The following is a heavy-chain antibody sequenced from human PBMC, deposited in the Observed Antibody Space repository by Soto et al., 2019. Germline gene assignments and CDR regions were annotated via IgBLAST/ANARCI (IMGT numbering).Heavy chain of an antibody. V-gene: IGHV5-51*01. J-gene: IGHJ6*02. Sequence: LGESLKISCKGSGYSFTSYWIGWVRQMPGKGLEWMGIIYPGDSDTRYSPSFQGQVTISADKSISTAYLQWSSLKASDTAMYYCASLGHDFWSGYYAHQRHYGMDVWGQGTTVTVSS. CDR1: GYSFTSYW. D-gene: IGHD3-3*01. CDR3: ASLGHDFWSGYYAHQRHYGMDV. CDR2: IYPGDSDT.